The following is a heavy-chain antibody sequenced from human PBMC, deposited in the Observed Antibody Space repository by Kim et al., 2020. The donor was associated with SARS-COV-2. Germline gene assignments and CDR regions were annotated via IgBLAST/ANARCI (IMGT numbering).Heavy chain of an antibody. V-gene: IGHV1-18*01. J-gene: IGHJ4*02. CDR3: ATSYYVVRNDFWPDY. CDR2: ISSYNGNT. CDR1: GYTFTRYG. D-gene: IGHD3-3*01. Sequence: ASVKVSCKAFGYTFTRYGINWVRQAPGQGLEWMGWISSYNGNTKSGEKFQGRVTMTTDTSTSTAYMELRSLRSDDTAVYYCATSYYVVRNDFWPDYWGQG.